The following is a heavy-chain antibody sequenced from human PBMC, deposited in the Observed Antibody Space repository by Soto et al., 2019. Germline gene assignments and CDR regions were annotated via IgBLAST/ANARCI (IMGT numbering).Heavy chain of an antibody. CDR3: VRDYLLTGFDT. CDR2: VYYSGST. D-gene: IGHD3-9*01. V-gene: IGHV4-61*01. CDR1: NASISTISSYY. J-gene: IGHJ5*02. Sequence: SETLSLTCTVSNASISTISSYYWTWVRQPPGKGLEWIGYVYYSGSTNFNPSLKSRVGMSIDTPKNQFSLELKSVTAADTATYYCVRDYLLTGFDTWGQGTLVTVSS.